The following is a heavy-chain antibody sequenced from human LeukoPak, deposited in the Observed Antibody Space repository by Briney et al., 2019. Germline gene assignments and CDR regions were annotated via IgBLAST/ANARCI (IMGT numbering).Heavy chain of an antibody. CDR2: IHPADSDT. CDR1: GYSFTAYW. Sequence: GESLKISCKGSGYSFTAYWVGWVRQMPGKGLEWMGIIHPADSDTRYSPSFQGQVTISVDKSTSTAYLQWSSLKASDTAMYYCATGCGSGRGAFDIWGQGTMVTVSS. J-gene: IGHJ3*02. D-gene: IGHD6-19*01. CDR3: ATGCGSGRGAFDI. V-gene: IGHV5-51*01.